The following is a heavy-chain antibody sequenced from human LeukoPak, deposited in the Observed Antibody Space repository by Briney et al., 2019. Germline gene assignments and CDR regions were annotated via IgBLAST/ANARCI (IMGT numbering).Heavy chain of an antibody. CDR3: ARNVEMATNIRRGDWFDP. CDR1: GGSISSGSYY. V-gene: IGHV4-61*02. Sequence: PSQTLSLTCTVSGGSISSGSYYWSWIRQPAGKGLEWIGRIYTSGSTSYTPSLKSRVTISVDTSKNQFSLKLSSVTAADTAVYYCARNVEMATNIRRGDWFDPWGQGTLVTVSS. J-gene: IGHJ5*02. CDR2: IYTSGST. D-gene: IGHD5-24*01.